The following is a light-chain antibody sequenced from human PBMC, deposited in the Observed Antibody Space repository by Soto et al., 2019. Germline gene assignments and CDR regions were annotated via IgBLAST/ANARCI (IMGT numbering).Light chain of an antibody. V-gene: IGKV3-20*01. CDR2: GAS. Sequence: EIVLTQSPDTLSLSPGERATLSCRASQSVSNSCLAWYQQKPGQSPRLLLFGASSRATGIPDRFSGSGFGTDFTLIISRQETVDFAVYYCQQYCSSIQTFRGGTEVEI. J-gene: IGKJ4*01. CDR1: QSVSNSC. CDR3: QQYCSSIQT.